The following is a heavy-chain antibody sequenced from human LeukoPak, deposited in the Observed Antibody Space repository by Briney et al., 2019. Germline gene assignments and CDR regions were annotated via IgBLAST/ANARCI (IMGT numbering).Heavy chain of an antibody. J-gene: IGHJ2*01. CDR2: INPNNGDT. CDR3: AREQWGLRDFDL. CDR1: GYTFTGYY. D-gene: IGHD1-26*01. Sequence: ASVKVSCKASGYTFTGYYMHWVRQAPGQGLEWMGWINPNNGDTNYAQKFQGRVTMTRDTSISTAYMELSRLRSDDTAVYYCAREQWGLRDFDLWGRGTLVTVSS. V-gene: IGHV1-2*02.